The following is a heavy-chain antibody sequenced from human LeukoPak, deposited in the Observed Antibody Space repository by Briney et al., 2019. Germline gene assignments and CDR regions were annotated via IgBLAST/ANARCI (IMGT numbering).Heavy chain of an antibody. V-gene: IGHV1-24*01. CDR3: ATLSYLEWELPYFDY. D-gene: IGHD1-26*01. CDR2: FDPEDGET. Sequence: GASVKVSCKVSGYTLTELSMRWVRQAPGKGLEWMGGFDPEDGETIYAQKFQGRVTMTEDTSTHTAYIELSSLRSEDTAVYYCATLSYLEWELPYFDYWGQGTLVTVSS. J-gene: IGHJ4*02. CDR1: GYTLTELS.